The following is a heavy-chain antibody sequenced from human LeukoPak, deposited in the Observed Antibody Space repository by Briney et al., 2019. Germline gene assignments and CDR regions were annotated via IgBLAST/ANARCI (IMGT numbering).Heavy chain of an antibody. V-gene: IGHV3-74*01. Sequence: PGGSLRLSCAASGFTFSSYWMHWVRQAPGKGLVWVSRINSDGSSTSYADSVKGRFTTSTDNSKNTLSLQMTSLRAEDTAMYYCARDRYFDFWGQGTLVTVSS. CDR2: INSDGSST. J-gene: IGHJ4*01. CDR1: GFTFSSYW. CDR3: ARDRYFDF.